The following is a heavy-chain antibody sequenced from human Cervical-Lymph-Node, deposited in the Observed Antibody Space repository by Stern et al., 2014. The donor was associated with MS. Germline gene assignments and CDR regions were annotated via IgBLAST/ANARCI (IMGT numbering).Heavy chain of an antibody. D-gene: IGHD6-13*01. V-gene: IGHV3-9*01. Sequence: EVQLVASGGGLVQPGRSLRLSCAVSGLTFDDYAMHWVRQAPGKGLEWVSGISWNSDNIGYAESVKGRFTISRDNVKNSLYLQMNTLRPEDTAFYYCAKDGSSSLTGGAFDIWGQGTMVTVSS. CDR3: AKDGSSSLTGGAFDI. CDR1: GLTFDDYA. J-gene: IGHJ3*02. CDR2: ISWNSDNI.